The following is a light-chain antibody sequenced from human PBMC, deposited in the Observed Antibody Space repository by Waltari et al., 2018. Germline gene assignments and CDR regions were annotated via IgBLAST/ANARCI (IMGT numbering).Light chain of an antibody. CDR2: WAS. CDR3: QQYHSPPYT. CDR1: QSVFYSSNNKNY. Sequence: DIVMTQSPDSLAVSLGERATINCKSSQSVFYSSNNKNYLAWYQHKPGQPPKLLINWASTREFGVPDRCSGSGSGTDFTLTLSRLQAEDVAVYYCQQYHSPPYTFGQGTRLEIK. V-gene: IGKV4-1*01. J-gene: IGKJ2*01.